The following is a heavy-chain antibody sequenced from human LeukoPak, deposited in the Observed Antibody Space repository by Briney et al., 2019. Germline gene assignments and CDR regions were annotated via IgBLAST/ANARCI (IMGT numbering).Heavy chain of an antibody. V-gene: IGHV3-23*01. CDR1: GFTFSSYA. J-gene: IGHJ4*02. CDR2: ISGSGGST. D-gene: IGHD1-26*01. Sequence: GGSLRLSCAASGFTFSSYAMSWVRQAPGKGLEWVSAISGSGGSTYYADSVKGRFTISRDNSKNTLYLQMNSLRAEDTAVYYCARLGNIVGATTSYWGQGTLVTVSS. CDR3: ARLGNIVGATTSY.